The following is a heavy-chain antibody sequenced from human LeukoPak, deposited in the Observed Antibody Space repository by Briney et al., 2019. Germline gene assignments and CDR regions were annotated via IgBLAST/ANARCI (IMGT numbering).Heavy chain of an antibody. CDR1: GFTVSSNY. D-gene: IGHD6-13*01. Sequence: PGGSLRLSCAASGFTVSSNYMSWVRQAPGKGLEWVSVIYSGGSTYYADSVKGRFTISRDNSKNTLYLQMNSLRAEDTAVYYCARLTGIAAAGLFDYWGQGTLVTVSS. CDR3: ARLTGIAAAGLFDY. CDR2: IYSGGST. J-gene: IGHJ4*02. V-gene: IGHV3-66*01.